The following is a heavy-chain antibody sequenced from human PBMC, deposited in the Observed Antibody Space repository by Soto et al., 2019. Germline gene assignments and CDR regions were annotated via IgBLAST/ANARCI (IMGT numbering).Heavy chain of an antibody. D-gene: IGHD5-12*01. Sequence: QVQLQESGPGLVKPSQTLSLTCTVSGVSIASGGFYWAWIRHYPGLGLVWIGSMYSSGTTYYNPSLRSRITMSLDTSKTQFSLELGSVSAADTAGYYCARDRGSVSGYDYMSWGRGTLVTVSS. CDR3: ARDRGSVSGYDYMS. V-gene: IGHV4-31*03. CDR2: MYSSGTT. CDR1: GVSIASGGFY. J-gene: IGHJ5*02.